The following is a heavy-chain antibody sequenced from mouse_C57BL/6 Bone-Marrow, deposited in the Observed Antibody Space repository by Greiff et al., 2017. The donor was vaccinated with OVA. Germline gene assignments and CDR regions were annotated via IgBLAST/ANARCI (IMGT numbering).Heavy chain of an antibody. D-gene: IGHD2-2*01. V-gene: IGHV1-81*01. CDR2: IYPRSGNT. J-gene: IGHJ2*01. CDR1: GYTFTSYG. CDR3: ARSGGLRRGDYFDY. Sequence: QVQLQQSGAELARPGASVKLSCKASGYTFTSYGISWVKHRTGQGLEWIGEIYPRSGNTYYNEKFKGKATLTADKSSSTAYMELRSLTSEDSAVYFCARSGGLRRGDYFDYWGQGTTLTVSS.